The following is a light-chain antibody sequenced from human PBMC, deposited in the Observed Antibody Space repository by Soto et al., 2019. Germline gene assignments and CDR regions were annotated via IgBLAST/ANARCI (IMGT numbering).Light chain of an antibody. Sequence: EIVLTQSPGTLSLSPGQRATLSCRASQSVSSGNLAWYQQKPGQAPRLLIYGASSRATGIPDRFSGSGSGTDFTITISRLEPEDFAVYHCQQYGSSSSTFGQGTKVEIK. V-gene: IGKV3-20*01. CDR3: QQYGSSSST. J-gene: IGKJ1*01. CDR2: GAS. CDR1: QSVSSGN.